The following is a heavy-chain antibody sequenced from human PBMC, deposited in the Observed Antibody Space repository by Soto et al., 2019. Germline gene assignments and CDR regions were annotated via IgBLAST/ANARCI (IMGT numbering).Heavy chain of an antibody. CDR2: ISGSGGST. CDR1: GFTFSSYA. Sequence: SGGSLRLSCAASGFTFSSYAMSWVRRAPGKGLEWVSAISGSGGSTYYADSVKGRFTISRDNSKNTLYLQMNSLRAEDTAVYYCARLCSSTSCYYMDVWGKGTTVTVSS. V-gene: IGHV3-23*01. CDR3: ARLCSSTSCYYMDV. J-gene: IGHJ6*03. D-gene: IGHD2-2*01.